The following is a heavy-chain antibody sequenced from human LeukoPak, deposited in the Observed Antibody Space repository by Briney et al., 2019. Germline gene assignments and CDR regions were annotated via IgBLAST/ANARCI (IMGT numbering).Heavy chain of an antibody. CDR2: IKEDGREK. V-gene: IGHV3-7*01. CDR3: ARRAVAGTLDY. CDR1: GFSFSSYW. D-gene: IGHD6-19*01. J-gene: IGHJ4*02. Sequence: HPGGSLRLSCAASGFSFSSYWMSRVRQAPGKGLEWVANIKEDGREKYYVDSVKGRFTISRDNAKNSLYLQVNSLRAEDTAVYYCARRAVAGTLDYWGQGALVTVSS.